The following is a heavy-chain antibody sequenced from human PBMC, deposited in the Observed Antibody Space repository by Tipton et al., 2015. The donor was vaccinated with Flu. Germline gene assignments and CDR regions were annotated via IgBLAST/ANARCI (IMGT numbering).Heavy chain of an antibody. CDR2: IYYSGST. CDR3: IAARPRSDNDY. V-gene: IGHV4-39*01. Sequence: TLSLTCTVSGGSISSSSYYWGWIRQPPGKGLEWIGSIYYSGSTYYNPSLKSRVTISVDTSKNQFSLKLSSVTAADTAVYYCIAARPRSDNDYWGQGTLVTVSS. CDR1: GGSISSSSYY. D-gene: IGHD6-6*01. J-gene: IGHJ4*02.